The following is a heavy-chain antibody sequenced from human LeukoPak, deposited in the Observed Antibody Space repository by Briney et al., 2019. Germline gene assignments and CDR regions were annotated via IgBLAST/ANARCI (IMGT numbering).Heavy chain of an antibody. CDR2: ISGYNGNT. CDR3: ARATVVVVINWFDP. CDR1: GYTFTSYG. V-gene: IGHV1-18*01. Sequence: GASVKVSCKASGYTFTSYGISWVRQAPGQGLERMGWISGYNGNTNYAQKFQGRVTMTTDTSTSTAYMELRSPRSDDTAVYYCARATVVVVINWFDPWGQGTLVTVSS. D-gene: IGHD4-23*01. J-gene: IGHJ5*02.